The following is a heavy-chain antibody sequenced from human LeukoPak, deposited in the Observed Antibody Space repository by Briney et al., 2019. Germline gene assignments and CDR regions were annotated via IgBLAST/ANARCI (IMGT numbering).Heavy chain of an antibody. Sequence: GSLGLFCCAVWFTFSSYGLPWGRQGPGKGGGGGAFIRYDGSNKYYADSVKGRFTISRDNSKNTLYLQMNSLRAEDTAVYYCAKDSDIVASYFDYWGQGTLVTVSS. CDR1: WFTFSSYG. J-gene: IGHJ4*02. CDR3: AKDSDIVASYFDY. V-gene: IGHV3-30*02. D-gene: IGHD5-12*01. CDR2: IRYDGSNK.